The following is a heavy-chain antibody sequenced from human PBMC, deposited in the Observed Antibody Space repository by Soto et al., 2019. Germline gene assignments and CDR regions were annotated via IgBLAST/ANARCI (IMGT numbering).Heavy chain of an antibody. CDR2: IIPIFGTA. CDR3: AREEVTYYDSSGYYL. V-gene: IGHV1-69*12. Sequence: QVQLVQSGAEVKKPGSSVKVSCKASGGTVSSYGISWVRQAPGQGLEWMGGIIPIFGTANYAQKFQGRVTITADESTSTAYMELSSLRSEDTAVYYCAREEVTYYDSSGYYLWGQGTLVTVSS. CDR1: GGTVSSYG. J-gene: IGHJ5*02. D-gene: IGHD3-22*01.